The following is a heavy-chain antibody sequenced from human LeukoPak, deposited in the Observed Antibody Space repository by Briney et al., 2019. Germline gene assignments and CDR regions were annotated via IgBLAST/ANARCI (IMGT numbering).Heavy chain of an antibody. Sequence: SETLSLTCTVSGGTISSRNHYWGWIRQPPGKALEWIGSIFYSGITYYNPSLKSRVTISADTSKNQFSLKLSSLTAADTTVYYCARHDLPTRYFDYWGPGTLATVSS. CDR3: ARHDLPTRYFDY. V-gene: IGHV4-39*01. CDR1: GGTISSRNHY. D-gene: IGHD3-9*01. CDR2: IFYSGIT. J-gene: IGHJ4*02.